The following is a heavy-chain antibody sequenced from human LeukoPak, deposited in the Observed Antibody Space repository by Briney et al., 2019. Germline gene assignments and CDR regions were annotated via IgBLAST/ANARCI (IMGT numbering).Heavy chain of an antibody. Sequence: SETLSLTCAVSGGSISSSNWWSWIRQPPGKGLEWIGYIYYSGSTNYNPSLKSRVTISVDTSKNQFSLKLSSVTAADTAVYYCARLGNYNADLDYWGQGTLVTVSS. D-gene: IGHD4-11*01. CDR2: IYYSGST. V-gene: IGHV4-61*01. J-gene: IGHJ4*02. CDR3: ARLGNYNADLDY. CDR1: GGSISSSNW.